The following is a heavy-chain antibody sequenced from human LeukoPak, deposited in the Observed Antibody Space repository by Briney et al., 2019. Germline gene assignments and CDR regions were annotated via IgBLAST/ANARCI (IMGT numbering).Heavy chain of an antibody. D-gene: IGHD6-19*01. J-gene: IGHJ6*03. CDR1: GYPISSGYY. Sequence: SETLSLTCTVSGYPISSGYYWGWIRQPPGKGLGWIGSIYHSGSTYYNPSLKSRVTISVDTSKNQFSLKLSSVTAADTAVYYCARVSLGNSSGWYGDYYYYYMDVWGKGTTVTVSS. V-gene: IGHV4-38-2*02. CDR2: IYHSGST. CDR3: ARVSLGNSSGWYGDYYYYYMDV.